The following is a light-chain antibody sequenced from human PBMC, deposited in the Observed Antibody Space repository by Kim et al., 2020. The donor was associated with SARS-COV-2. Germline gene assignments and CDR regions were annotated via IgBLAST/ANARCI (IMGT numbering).Light chain of an antibody. J-gene: IGKJ5*01. Sequence: VGDRVTSTFRASQDIRNDLGWYQQNPGRAPKRLIYGASSLQSGVPSRFSGSGSGTEFTLTSSSVQPEDFATYFCLQHSTYPITFGQGTRLEIK. CDR2: GAS. CDR3: LQHSTYPIT. V-gene: IGKV1-17*01. CDR1: QDIRND.